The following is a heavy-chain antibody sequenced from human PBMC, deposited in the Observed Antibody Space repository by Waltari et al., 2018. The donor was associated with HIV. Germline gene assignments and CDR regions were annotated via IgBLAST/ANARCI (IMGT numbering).Heavy chain of an antibody. CDR3: ARGGFYGSGSKVN. J-gene: IGHJ4*02. Sequence: EVQLVESGGGLVQPGGSLRLSCAASGFTFSSYWMSWVRQAPGKGLEWVANRKQDGSWKYYVDSVNGRFTISRDNAENSLYLQMNSLRAEDTAVYYCARGGFYGSGSKVNWGQGTLVTVSS. D-gene: IGHD3-10*01. CDR1: GFTFSSYW. V-gene: IGHV3-7*04. CDR2: RKQDGSWK.